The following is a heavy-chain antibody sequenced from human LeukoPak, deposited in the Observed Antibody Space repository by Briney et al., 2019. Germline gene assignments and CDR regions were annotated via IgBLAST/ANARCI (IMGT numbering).Heavy chain of an antibody. J-gene: IGHJ4*02. CDR3: ARGTAAPDY. D-gene: IGHD6-13*01. CDR2: ISGGGGST. Sequence: PGGSLRLSCAASGFTFSSYAMSWVRQAPGKGLEWVSTISGGGGSTYYADSVKGRFTISRDNSKNTLYLQMNSLRAEDTAVYYRARGTAAPDYWGQGTLVTVSS. CDR1: GFTFSSYA. V-gene: IGHV3-23*01.